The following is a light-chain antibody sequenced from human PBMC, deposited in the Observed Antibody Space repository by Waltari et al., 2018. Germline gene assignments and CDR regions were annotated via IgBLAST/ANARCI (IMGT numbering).Light chain of an antibody. CDR2: GAY. V-gene: IGKV3-15*01. J-gene: IGKJ2*01. CDR1: QSVTTN. Sequence: EIVMAQSPASLSVSPGERAIFSCRASQSVTTNVAWYQQKPGQPPMLLIYGAYTRATDIPARFSGSGSGTEFTLTITSPQSEDVGVYYCHQYNDGPPFNFGQGTKLEIK. CDR3: HQYNDGPPFN.